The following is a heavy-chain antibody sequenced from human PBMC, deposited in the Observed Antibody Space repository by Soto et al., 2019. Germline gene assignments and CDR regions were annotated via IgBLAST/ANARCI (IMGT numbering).Heavy chain of an antibody. Sequence: SETLSLTCTVSGGSISSYYWSWIRQPPGKGLEWIGYIYYSGSTNYNPSLKSRVTISVDTSKNQFSLKLSSVTAADTAVYYCARDSPLNDFWSGYQGNYYGMDVWGQGTTVTVSS. D-gene: IGHD3-3*01. J-gene: IGHJ6*02. V-gene: IGHV4-59*01. CDR3: ARDSPLNDFWSGYQGNYYGMDV. CDR1: GGSISSYY. CDR2: IYYSGST.